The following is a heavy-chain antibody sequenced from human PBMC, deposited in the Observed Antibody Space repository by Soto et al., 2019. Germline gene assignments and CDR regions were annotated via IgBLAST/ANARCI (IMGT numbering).Heavy chain of an antibody. CDR2: INHSGST. Sequence: QVQLQQWGAGLLKPSETLSLTCAVYGGSFSGYYWSWIRQPPGKGLEWIGEINHSGSTNYNPSLKSRVTISVDTSKNQFSLKLSSVTAADTAVYYCARAAGYSSSWYTDYGDPSLNWFDPWGQGTLVTVSS. CDR3: ARAAGYSSSWYTDYGDPSLNWFDP. J-gene: IGHJ5*02. D-gene: IGHD6-13*01. V-gene: IGHV4-34*01. CDR1: GGSFSGYY.